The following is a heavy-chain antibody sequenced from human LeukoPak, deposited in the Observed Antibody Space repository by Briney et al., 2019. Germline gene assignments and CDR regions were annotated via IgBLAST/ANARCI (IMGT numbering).Heavy chain of an antibody. CDR3: AREGRWAATLDFDY. J-gene: IGHJ4*02. V-gene: IGHV1-46*01. D-gene: IGHD2-15*01. CDR2: INPSGGST. CDR1: GGTFSSYA. Sequence: ASVKVSCKASGGTFSSYAISWVRQAPGQGLEWMGIINPSGGSTSYAQKFQGRVTMTRDTSTSTVYMELSSLRSEDTAVYYCAREGRWAATLDFDYWGQGTLVTVSS.